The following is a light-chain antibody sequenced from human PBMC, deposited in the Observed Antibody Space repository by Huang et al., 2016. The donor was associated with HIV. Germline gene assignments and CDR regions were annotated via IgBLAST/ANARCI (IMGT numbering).Light chain of an antibody. J-gene: IGKJ2*01. V-gene: IGKV1-5*03. CDR1: QSISSW. CDR2: KAS. Sequence: DIQMTQSPSTLSASVGDRVTITCRASQSISSWLAWYKKKPGKAPKLLIYKASSLESGVPSRCSGSGSGTEFTLTISSLQPDDFATYYCQQYNSYSPDTFGQGTKLEIK. CDR3: QQYNSYSPDT.